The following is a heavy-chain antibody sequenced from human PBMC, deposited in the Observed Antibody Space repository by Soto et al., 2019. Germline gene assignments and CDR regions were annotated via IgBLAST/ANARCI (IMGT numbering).Heavy chain of an antibody. CDR2: ISGNGGST. CDR1: GFTFSSYA. J-gene: IGHJ4*02. V-gene: IGHV3-23*01. D-gene: IGHD5-12*01. CDR3: ARDQKNGYDCPY. Sequence: PGGSLRLSCAASGFTFSSYAMSWVRQAPGKGLEWVSAISGNGGSTYYADSVKGRFTISRDNSKNTLYLQMNSLRTDDTAVYYCARDQKNGYDCPYWGQGTLVTVSS.